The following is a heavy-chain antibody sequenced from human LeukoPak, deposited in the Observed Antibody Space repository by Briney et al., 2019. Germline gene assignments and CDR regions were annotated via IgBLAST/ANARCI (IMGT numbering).Heavy chain of an antibody. CDR2: IYYSGST. CDR1: GGSISSSSYY. CDR3: AREDDNSGWYDY. J-gene: IGHJ4*02. V-gene: IGHV4-39*02. D-gene: IGHD6-19*01. Sequence: SETLSLTCTVSGGSISSSSYYWGWIRQPPGKGLEWIGSIYYSGSTYYNPSLKSRVTISVDTSKNQFSLKLSSVTAADTAVYYCAREDDNSGWYDYWGQGTLVTVSS.